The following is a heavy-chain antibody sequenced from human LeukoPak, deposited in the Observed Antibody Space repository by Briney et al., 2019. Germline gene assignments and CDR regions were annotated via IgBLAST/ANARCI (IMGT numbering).Heavy chain of an antibody. V-gene: IGHV3-53*01. Sequence: GGSLTLSCPATGFTVSNNYMSWVRQAPGKGLEWVSVIYSGGNTYYADSVKGRFTISRDNSKNTLYLQMNSLRAEDTAVFYCARGHADSSGSWYGRFDYWGQGTLVTVSS. CDR2: IYSGGNT. CDR3: ARGHADSSGSWYGRFDY. J-gene: IGHJ4*02. D-gene: IGHD6-13*01. CDR1: GFTVSNNY.